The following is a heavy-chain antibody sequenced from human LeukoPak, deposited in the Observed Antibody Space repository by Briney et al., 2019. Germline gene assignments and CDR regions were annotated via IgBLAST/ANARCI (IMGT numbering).Heavy chain of an antibody. J-gene: IGHJ6*03. V-gene: IGHV5-51*01. CDR2: IYPGDSDT. Sequence: GESLKISGKGSGYSFTSYWIGWVRQMPGKGLEWMGIIYPGDSDTRYSPSFQGQVTISADKSISTAYLQWSSLKASDTAMYYCARQVRDGYNYYYYMDVWGKGTTVTVSS. CDR3: ARQVRDGYNYYYYMDV. D-gene: IGHD5-24*01. CDR1: GYSFTSYW.